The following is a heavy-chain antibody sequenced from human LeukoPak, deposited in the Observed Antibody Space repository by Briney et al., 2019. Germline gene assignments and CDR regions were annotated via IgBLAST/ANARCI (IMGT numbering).Heavy chain of an antibody. V-gene: IGHV1-18*01. CDR1: GYTFTSYG. Sequence: GASVKVSCKASGYTFTSYGISWVRQAPGQGLEWMGWISAYNGNTNYAQKLQGRVTMTTDTSTSTAYMELRSLRSEDTAVYYCARASLMVRGVIRVDAFDIWGQGTMVTVSS. J-gene: IGHJ3*02. CDR3: ARASLMVRGVIRVDAFDI. CDR2: ISAYNGNT. D-gene: IGHD3-10*01.